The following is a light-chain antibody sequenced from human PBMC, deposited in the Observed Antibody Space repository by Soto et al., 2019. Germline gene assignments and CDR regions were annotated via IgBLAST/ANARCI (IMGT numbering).Light chain of an antibody. CDR1: SSNIGAGYP. J-gene: IGLJ3*02. V-gene: IGLV1-40*01. CDR3: QSYDSSLSRRWV. CDR2: G. Sequence: QSVLTQPPSVSGAPGQRVTISCTGSSSNIGAGYPVHWYQQLPGTAPKLLVAGNRPSGVPDRFSVSKSGASASLAITGLQAEDESDYYCQSYDSSLSRRWVFGGGTKVTVL.